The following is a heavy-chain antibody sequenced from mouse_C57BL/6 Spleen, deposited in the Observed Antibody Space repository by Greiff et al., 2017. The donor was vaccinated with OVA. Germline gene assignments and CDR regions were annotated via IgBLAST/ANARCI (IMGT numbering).Heavy chain of an antibody. CDR2: INPNNGGT. V-gene: IGHV1-22*01. CDR1: GYTFTDYN. D-gene: IGHD2-4*01. Sequence: VQLKESGPELVKPGASVKMSCKASGYTFTDYNMHWVKQSHGKSLEWIGYINPNNGGTSYNQKFKGKATLTVNKSSSTAYMELRSLTSEDSAVYYCASPGYDYDGGYWGQGTTLTVSS. CDR3: ASPGYDYDGGY. J-gene: IGHJ2*01.